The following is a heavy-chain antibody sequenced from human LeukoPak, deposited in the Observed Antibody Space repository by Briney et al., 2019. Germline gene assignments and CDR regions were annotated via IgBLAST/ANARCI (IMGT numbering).Heavy chain of an antibody. Sequence: ASVKVSCKASGYTFTGYYMHWVRQAPGQGLEWMGWINPNSGGTNYAQKFQGRVTMTRDTSISTAYMELSRLRSDDTAVYYCARDPRGVIAAAGQDYWGQGTLVTVSS. D-gene: IGHD6-13*01. CDR1: GYTFTGYY. V-gene: IGHV1-2*02. CDR3: ARDPRGVIAAAGQDY. CDR2: INPNSGGT. J-gene: IGHJ4*02.